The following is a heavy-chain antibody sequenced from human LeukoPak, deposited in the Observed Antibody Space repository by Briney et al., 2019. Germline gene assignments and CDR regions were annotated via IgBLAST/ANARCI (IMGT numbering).Heavy chain of an antibody. Sequence: GGSLRLSCAASGFTFSSYSMNWVRQAPGKGLEWVSYISSSSTIYYADSVKGRFTISRDNAKNSLYLQMNSLRAEDTAVYYCARDRARGVAAAGFDYWGQGTLVTVSS. CDR2: ISSSSTI. CDR3: ARDRARGVAAAGFDY. V-gene: IGHV3-48*01. D-gene: IGHD6-13*01. J-gene: IGHJ4*02. CDR1: GFTFSSYS.